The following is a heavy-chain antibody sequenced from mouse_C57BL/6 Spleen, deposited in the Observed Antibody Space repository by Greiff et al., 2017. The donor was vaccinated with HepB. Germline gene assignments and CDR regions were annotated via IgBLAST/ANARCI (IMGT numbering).Heavy chain of an antibody. Sequence: QVHVKQSGAELVKPGASVKISCKASGYAFSSYWMNWVKQRPGKGLEWIGQIYPGDGDTNYNGKFKGKATLTADKSSSTAYMQLSSLTSEDSAVYFCARSLYDYDEWFAYWGQGTLVTVSA. CDR2: IYPGDGDT. CDR3: ARSLYDYDEWFAY. J-gene: IGHJ3*01. CDR1: GYAFSSYW. V-gene: IGHV1-80*01. D-gene: IGHD2-4*01.